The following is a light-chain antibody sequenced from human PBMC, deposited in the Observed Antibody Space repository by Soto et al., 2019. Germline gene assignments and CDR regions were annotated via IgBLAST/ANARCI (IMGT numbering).Light chain of an antibody. CDR1: RVNVGRNA. CDR3: ATWDDSLNGPQ. J-gene: IGLJ2*01. CDR2: ATD. Sequence: QSVLTQPPSASGTPGQRVTISCAGSRVNVGRNAVSWYQQVPGMAPKLLVFATDKRPSGVPDRFSGYASGASASLAISGLQAEDEADYYCATWDDSLNGPQFGGGTKLTVL. V-gene: IGLV1-44*01.